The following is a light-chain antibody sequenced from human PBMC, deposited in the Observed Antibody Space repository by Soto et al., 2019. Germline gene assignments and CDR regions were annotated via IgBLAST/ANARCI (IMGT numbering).Light chain of an antibody. CDR1: QTISTS. CDR3: LQRTTWPT. V-gene: IGKV3-11*01. J-gene: IGKJ5*01. Sequence: EIVLTQSPATLSLSPGDRATLSCRASQTISTSLAWYQHKPGQPPRLLIFAASNRAAGVPARFNGGGSGTDFPLTISSLDHEDSAVYYGLQRTTWPTFGQGTRLETK. CDR2: AAS.